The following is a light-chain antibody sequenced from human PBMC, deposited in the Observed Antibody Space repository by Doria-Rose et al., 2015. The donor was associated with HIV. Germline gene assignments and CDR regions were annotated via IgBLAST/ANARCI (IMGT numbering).Light chain of an antibody. J-gene: IGLJ2*01. V-gene: IGLV2-14*03. CDR1: SSDVGGYKY. Sequence: LTQPASVSGSPGQSITISCTGTSSDVGGYKYVSWYQHFPGKAPKHLIYDVNMRPSGVSNRFSGSKSGNTASLTISGVQAEDEADYYCGSYTSSTTVIFGGGTKLTVL. CDR2: DVN. CDR3: GSYTSSTTVI.